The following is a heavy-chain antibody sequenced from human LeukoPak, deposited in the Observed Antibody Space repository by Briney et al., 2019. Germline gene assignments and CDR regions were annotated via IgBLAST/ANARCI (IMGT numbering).Heavy chain of an antibody. V-gene: IGHV1-18*01. CDR1: GYTFISSG. Sequence: ASVKVSCKASGYTFISSGISWVRQAPGQRLEWMGWISAYNGNTNYAQKLQDRVTMTTDTSTSTACIELRSLRSDDTAVYYCARGAGQLVTEVFDYWGQGTLVTVSS. J-gene: IGHJ4*02. CDR2: ISAYNGNT. CDR3: ARGAGQLVTEVFDY. D-gene: IGHD6-6*01.